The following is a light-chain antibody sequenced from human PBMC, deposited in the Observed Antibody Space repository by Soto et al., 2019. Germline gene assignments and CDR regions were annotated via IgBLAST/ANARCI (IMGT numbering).Light chain of an antibody. Sequence: EIVLTQSPGTLSLSPGERATLSCRASQSVTSTYLAWYQQKPGQSPRLIIYGGSTRASGFPDRFSGGGSGTYFTLTISRLEPEDSAVYYCHCQQFDSSRMYSFGQGTKLEI. CDR2: GGS. V-gene: IGKV3-20*01. CDR1: QSVTSTY. J-gene: IGKJ2*03. CDR3: QQFDSSRMYS.